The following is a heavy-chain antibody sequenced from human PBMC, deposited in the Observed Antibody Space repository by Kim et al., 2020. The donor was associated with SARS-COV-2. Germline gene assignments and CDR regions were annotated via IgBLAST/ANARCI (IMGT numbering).Heavy chain of an antibody. Sequence: GGSLRLSCAASGFTFSNDWMSWYRQAPGKGLQWVANIKEDGSEKYYVASVKGRFTISRDNAKNSLYLQMNSLRAEDTAVYYCARDQNPAYGDFPYWGQGTLVTVSS. CDR3: ARDQNPAYGDFPY. CDR1: GFTFSNDW. V-gene: IGHV3-7*01. J-gene: IGHJ4*02. D-gene: IGHD4-17*01. CDR2: IKEDGSEK.